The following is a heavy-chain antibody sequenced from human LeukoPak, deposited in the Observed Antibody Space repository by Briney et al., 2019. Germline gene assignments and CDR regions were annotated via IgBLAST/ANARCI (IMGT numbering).Heavy chain of an antibody. CDR2: ISGSGGST. V-gene: IGHV3-23*01. J-gene: IGHJ4*02. D-gene: IGHD5-18*01. CDR1: GFTFSSYA. CDR3: AKDPGAFTAMVRFDY. Sequence: GFLRLSCAASGFTFSSYAMSWVRQAPGKGLEWVSAISGSGGSTYYADSVKGRFTISGDNSKNTLYLQMNSLRAEDTAVYYCAKDPGAFTAMVRFDYWGQETLVTVSS.